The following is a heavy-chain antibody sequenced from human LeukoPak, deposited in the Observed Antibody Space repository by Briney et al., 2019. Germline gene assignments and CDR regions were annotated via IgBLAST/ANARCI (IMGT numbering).Heavy chain of an antibody. D-gene: IGHD2-2*01. J-gene: IGHJ4*02. CDR3: ARDAYAFDF. CDR2: ISSSGRTI. V-gene: IGHV3-48*03. Sequence: GGSLRLSCAASGFTFSTYEMNWVRQAPGKGLEWVSYISSSGRTIFYADSVRGRFTISRDNAKTSLCLQMNSLRAEDTAVYYCARDAYAFDFWGQGTLVTVSS. CDR1: GFTFSTYE.